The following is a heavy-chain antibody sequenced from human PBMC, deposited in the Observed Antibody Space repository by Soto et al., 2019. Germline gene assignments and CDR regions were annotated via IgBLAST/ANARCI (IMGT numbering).Heavy chain of an antibody. CDR1: GFSLSTSGVG. Sequence: QITLKESGPTLVKPTQTLTLTCTFSGFSLSTSGVGVGWIRQPPGKALEWVTLIYWDDDKRYSPSLKSRITITKDTSNSQVVLTMSNMDPVDTGTYYCARHIPSGYDDAFDIWGQGTMVTVSS. J-gene: IGHJ3*02. V-gene: IGHV2-5*02. D-gene: IGHD5-12*01. CDR2: IYWDDDK. CDR3: ARHIPSGYDDAFDI.